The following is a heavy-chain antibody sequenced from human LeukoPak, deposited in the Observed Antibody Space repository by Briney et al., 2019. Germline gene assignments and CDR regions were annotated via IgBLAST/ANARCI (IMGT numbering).Heavy chain of an antibody. D-gene: IGHD1-14*01. Sequence: PSETLSLTCTVSGGSISSSSYYWGWIRQPPGKGLEWIGSIYYSGSTYYNLSLKSRVTISVDTSKNQFSLKLSSVTAADTAVYYCARDFGRGPGYWGQGTLVTVSS. J-gene: IGHJ4*02. V-gene: IGHV4-39*07. CDR1: GGSISSSSYY. CDR3: ARDFGRGPGY. CDR2: IYYSGST.